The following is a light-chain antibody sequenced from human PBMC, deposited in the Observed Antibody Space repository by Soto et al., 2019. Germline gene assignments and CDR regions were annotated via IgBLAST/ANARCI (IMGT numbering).Light chain of an antibody. J-gene: IGLJ1*01. V-gene: IGLV2-23*01. Sequence: QSVLTQPASVSGSPGQSITISCTGTSSDVGSYTLVSWYQQHPGKAPKLIIYEDNRRPSGVSNRFSASKSGNTASLTISGLQAEVEADYYCSSYAGSSTYVFGTGTKLTVL. CDR2: EDN. CDR3: SSYAGSSTYV. CDR1: SSDVGSYTL.